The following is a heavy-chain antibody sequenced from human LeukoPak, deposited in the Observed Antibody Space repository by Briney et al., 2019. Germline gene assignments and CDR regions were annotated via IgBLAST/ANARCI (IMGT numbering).Heavy chain of an antibody. CDR1: GFTFSSYA. Sequence: PGGSLRLSCAASGFTFSSYAMSWVRQAPGKGLERVRRIKSKTDGGTTDYAAPVKGRFTISRDDSKNTLYLQMNSLKTEDTAVYYCTTDRPYYYDSSGYSDYWGQGTLVTVSS. D-gene: IGHD3-22*01. V-gene: IGHV3-15*01. CDR3: TTDRPYYYDSSGYSDY. J-gene: IGHJ4*02. CDR2: IKSKTDGGTT.